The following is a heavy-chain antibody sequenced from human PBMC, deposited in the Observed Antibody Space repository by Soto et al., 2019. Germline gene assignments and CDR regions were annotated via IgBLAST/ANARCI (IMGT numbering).Heavy chain of an antibody. Sequence: QITLKESGPTLVKPTQTLTLTCTFSGFSPNPSGVGVGWIREPPGKALEWLALIYWDDDERYSPPLKSRLTISKDTSKNQVVLTMTDMDPLHTSTYYCAHKIGLKHSFDPWGQGTLVTVSS. CDR3: AHKIGLKHSFDP. CDR2: IYWDDDE. J-gene: IGHJ5*02. CDR1: GFSPNPSGVG. V-gene: IGHV2-5*02. D-gene: IGHD2-21*01.